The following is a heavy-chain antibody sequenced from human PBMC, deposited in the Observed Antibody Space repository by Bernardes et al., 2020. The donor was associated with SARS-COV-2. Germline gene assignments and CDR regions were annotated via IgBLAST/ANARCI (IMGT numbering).Heavy chain of an antibody. CDR3: TTDDDAAY. V-gene: IGHV3-15*01. Sequence: GGSLRLSCAASGFSFEYIWMNWVRQVPGKGLEWVGRIRSKSGGGTAEYGAPMKGRFLISRDDSKNIVYLQMNSLQTADTAVYYCTTDDDAAYWGQGAPVTVSS. CDR1: GFSFEYIW. CDR2: IRSKSGGGTA. J-gene: IGHJ4*02. D-gene: IGHD6-25*01.